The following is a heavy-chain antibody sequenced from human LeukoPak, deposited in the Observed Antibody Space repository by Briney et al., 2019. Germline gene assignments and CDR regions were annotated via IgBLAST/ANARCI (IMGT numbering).Heavy chain of an antibody. D-gene: IGHD2-15*01. J-gene: IGHJ4*02. CDR2: INPNSGGT. CDR1: GYTFTGYY. V-gene: IGHV1-2*02. CDR3: ARVATGQWELLFDY. Sequence: ASVTVSCKASGYTFTGYYMHWVRQAAGQGLEWIGWINPNSGGTKYAQKFQGRVTMTRDTSISTAYMELSRLRSDDTAVYYCARVATGQWELLFDYWGQGTLVTVSS.